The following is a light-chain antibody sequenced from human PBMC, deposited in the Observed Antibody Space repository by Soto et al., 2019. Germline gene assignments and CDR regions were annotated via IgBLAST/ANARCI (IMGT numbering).Light chain of an antibody. J-gene: IGKJ2*01. Sequence: ELVVTQSPGTLSLSPGERPSLSCRASQSVSSSYLAWYQQKPGQAPRLLIYGASSRATGIPDRFSGSGSGTDFTLTISRLEPEDFAVYYCHQYGSSPYTFGQGTKVDIK. CDR2: GAS. V-gene: IGKV3-20*01. CDR3: HQYGSSPYT. CDR1: QSVSSSY.